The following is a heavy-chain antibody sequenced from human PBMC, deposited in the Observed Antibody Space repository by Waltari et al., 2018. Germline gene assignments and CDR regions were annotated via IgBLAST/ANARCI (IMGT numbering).Heavy chain of an antibody. Sequence: QLQLQESGPGLVKPSETLSLTCTVSGGSISSSSYYWGWIRQPPGKGLEWIGSIYYSGSTYCNPALKSRVTISVETAKNQFSRKLSSVTAADTAVYYCASSSGVVSIFDYWGQGTLVTVSS. CDR2: IYYSGST. D-gene: IGHD3-3*01. CDR3: ASSSGVVSIFDY. V-gene: IGHV4-39*07. CDR1: GGSISSSSYY. J-gene: IGHJ4*02.